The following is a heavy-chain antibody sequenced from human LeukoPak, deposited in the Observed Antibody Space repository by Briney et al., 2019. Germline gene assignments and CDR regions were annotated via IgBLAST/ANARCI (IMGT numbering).Heavy chain of an antibody. CDR1: GFTFSNYD. J-gene: IGHJ4*02. CDR2: IWYDGNNK. D-gene: IGHD1-26*01. V-gene: IGHV3-33*01. Sequence: PGGSLRLSCAASGFTFSNYDTHWVRQAPGKGLEWVAVIWYDGNNKYYADSVKGRFTISRDISKNTLYLQMNSLRAEDTAVYYCARDLYRRAFDYWGQGTLVTVSS. CDR3: ARDLYRRAFDY.